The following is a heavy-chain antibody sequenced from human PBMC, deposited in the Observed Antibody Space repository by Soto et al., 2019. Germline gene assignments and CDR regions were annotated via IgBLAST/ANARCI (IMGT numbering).Heavy chain of an antibody. J-gene: IGHJ4*02. CDR2: IDWDDDK. Sequence: SCPTLVNPTPTLTLTCTFSGFSLSTSGMCVSWIRQPPGKALEWLALIDWDDDKYYSTSLKTRLTISKDTSKNQVVLTMTNMDPVDTATYHCARYQRVGATDFDYWGQGTLVTVPQ. D-gene: IGHD1-26*01. CDR1: GFSLSTSGMC. V-gene: IGHV2-70*01. CDR3: ARYQRVGATDFDY.